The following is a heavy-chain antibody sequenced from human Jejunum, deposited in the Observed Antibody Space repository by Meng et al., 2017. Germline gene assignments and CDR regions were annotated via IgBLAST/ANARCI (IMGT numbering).Heavy chain of an antibody. CDR1: GYTLTAYY. Sequence: QVHLVQSGAAVKKPGASVRVSCEASGYTLTAYYVHWVRQAPGQGLEWMGRMNPNNGDTNYAQKFQGRVTMTRATSTAYMDLSSLTSDDTAVYYCAKDEGTTTAFDHWGQGTLVTVSS. J-gene: IGHJ4*02. CDR3: AKDEGTTTAFDH. CDR2: MNPNNGDT. V-gene: IGHV1-2*06. D-gene: IGHD1-26*01.